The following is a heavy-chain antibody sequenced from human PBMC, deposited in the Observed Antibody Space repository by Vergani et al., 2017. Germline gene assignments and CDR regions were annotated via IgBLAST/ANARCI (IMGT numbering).Heavy chain of an antibody. CDR2: IKNTGDST. J-gene: IGHJ4*02. CDR1: GFTFSSHA. D-gene: IGHD5-24*01. CDR3: GRRGDNYN. Sequence: EVQLLQSEGAVVQPGGSLRLSCVASGFTFSSHAMSWVRPGHGQGLEWVSIIKNTGDSTHYDDSVKGRFTISRDNSKNTLYLQMNSLRVEDTALYFYGRRGDNYNWGQGTLVTVSS. V-gene: IGHV3-23*01.